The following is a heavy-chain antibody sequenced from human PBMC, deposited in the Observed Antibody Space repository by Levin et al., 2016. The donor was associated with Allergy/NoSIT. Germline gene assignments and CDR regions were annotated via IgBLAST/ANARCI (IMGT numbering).Heavy chain of an antibody. D-gene: IGHD6-19*01. Sequence: WVRQAPGQGLEWMGGIIPIFGTANYAQKFQGRVTITADESTSTAYMELSSLRSEDTAVYYCARDNIAVAGTVWFDPWGQGTLVTVSS. CDR3: ARDNIAVAGTVWFDP. V-gene: IGHV1-69*01. CDR2: IIPIFGTA. J-gene: IGHJ5*02.